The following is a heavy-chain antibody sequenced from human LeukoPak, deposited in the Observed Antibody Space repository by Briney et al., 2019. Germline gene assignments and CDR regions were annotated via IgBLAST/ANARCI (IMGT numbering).Heavy chain of an antibody. D-gene: IGHD6-13*01. CDR1: GGSFSGYY. CDR3: ARARPSIAAAADY. V-gene: IGHV4-34*01. CDR2: INHSGST. J-gene: IGHJ4*02. Sequence: PSETLSLTCAVYGGSFSGYYWSWIRQPPGKGLEWIGEINHSGSTNYNPSLKSRVTISVDTSKNQFSLKLSSVTAADTAVYYCARARPSIAAAADYWGQGTLVTVST.